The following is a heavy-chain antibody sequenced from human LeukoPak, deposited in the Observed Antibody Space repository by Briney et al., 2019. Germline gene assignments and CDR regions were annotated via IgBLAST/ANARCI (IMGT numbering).Heavy chain of an antibody. CDR3: ALFLSGAPYYYHMDV. J-gene: IGHJ6*03. CDR1: GFTFSSYE. D-gene: IGHD2-15*01. CDR2: ISSSCSTI. V-gene: IGHV3-48*03. Sequence: PGGSLRLSCAASGFTFSSYEMNWVRQAPGKGLEWVSYISSSCSTIYYADSWKGRFTISRDNAKNSLYLQMNSLRAEDTAVYYCALFLSGAPYYYHMDVWGKGTTVTISS.